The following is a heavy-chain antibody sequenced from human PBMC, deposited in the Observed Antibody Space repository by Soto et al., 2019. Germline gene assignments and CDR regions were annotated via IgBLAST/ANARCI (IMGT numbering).Heavy chain of an antibody. CDR2: IYSGGST. Sequence: GGSLRLSCAASGFTVSSNYMSWVRQAPGKGLEWVSVIYSGGSTYYADSVKGRFTISRDNSKNTLYLQMNSLRAEDTAVYYCARTQDDYGDYGAYYYYGMDVWGQGTTVTVSS. CDR1: GFTVSSNY. CDR3: ARTQDDYGDYGAYYYYGMDV. J-gene: IGHJ6*02. V-gene: IGHV3-53*01. D-gene: IGHD4-17*01.